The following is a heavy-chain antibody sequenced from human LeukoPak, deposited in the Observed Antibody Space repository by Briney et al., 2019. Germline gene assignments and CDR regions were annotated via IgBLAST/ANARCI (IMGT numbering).Heavy chain of an antibody. CDR3: ARHSSGWHLDF. CDR2: IHYSGTT. CDR1: GGSISDYY. D-gene: IGHD6-19*01. J-gene: IGHJ4*02. Sequence: SETLSLTXTVSGGSISDYYWSWIRQPPGKGLEWIGYIHYSGTTNCNPSLKSRVTMSVDTSKNQFSLKLNSVTAADTAVYYCARHSSGWHLDFWGQGTLVTVSS. V-gene: IGHV4-59*01.